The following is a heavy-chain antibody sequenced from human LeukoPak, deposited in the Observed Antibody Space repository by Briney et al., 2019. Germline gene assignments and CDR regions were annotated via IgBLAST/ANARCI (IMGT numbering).Heavy chain of an antibody. V-gene: IGHV3-23*01. D-gene: IGHD3-3*01. CDR2: ISGSGGST. J-gene: IGHJ5*02. Sequence: PGGSLRLSCAASGFTFSSYAMSWVRQAPGKGLEWVSAISGSGGSTYYADSVKGRFTISGDNSKNTLYLQMNSLRAEDTAVYYCAKDADYDFWSGPPGGFDPWGQGTLVTVSS. CDR3: AKDADYDFWSGPPGGFDP. CDR1: GFTFSSYA.